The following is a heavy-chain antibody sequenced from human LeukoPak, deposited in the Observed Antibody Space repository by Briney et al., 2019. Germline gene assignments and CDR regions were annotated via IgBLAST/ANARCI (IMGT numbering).Heavy chain of an antibody. V-gene: IGHV3-20*04. CDR2: INWNGGST. Sequence: PGGSLRLSCAASGFTFSSYWMHWVRQAPGKGLEWVSGINWNGGSTGYADSVKGRFTISRDNAKNSLYLQMNSLRAEDTALYYCARGGGDVDTAIPPYFDYWGQGTLVTVSS. CDR3: ARGGGDVDTAIPPYFDY. J-gene: IGHJ4*02. CDR1: GFTFSSYW. D-gene: IGHD5-18*01.